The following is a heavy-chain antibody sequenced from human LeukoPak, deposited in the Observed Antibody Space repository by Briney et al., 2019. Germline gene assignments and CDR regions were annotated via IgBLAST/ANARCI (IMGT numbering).Heavy chain of an antibody. V-gene: IGHV1-18*01. J-gene: IGHJ4*02. D-gene: IGHD1/OR15-1a*01. CDR2: ISAYNGNT. Sequence: ASVKVSCKASGYTFTSYGISWVRQAPGQGLEWMGWISAYNGNTNYAQKLQGRVTMTTDTSTSTAYMELSSLRSEDTAVYYCATGEQQYYFDYWGQGTLVTVSS. CDR3: ATGEQQYYFDY. CDR1: GYTFTSYG.